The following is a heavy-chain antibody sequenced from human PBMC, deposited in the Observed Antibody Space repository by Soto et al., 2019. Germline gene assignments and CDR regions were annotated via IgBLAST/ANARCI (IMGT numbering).Heavy chain of an antibody. Sequence: PSETLSLTCTVSGGSISSYYWSWIRQPPGKGLEWIGYIYYSGSTNYNPSLKSRVTISVDTSKNQFSLKLSSVTAADTAVYYCARWVVQGFDYWGQGTLVTVSS. CDR2: IYYSGST. CDR1: GGSISSYY. CDR3: ARWVVQGFDY. D-gene: IGHD2-15*01. J-gene: IGHJ4*02. V-gene: IGHV4-59*12.